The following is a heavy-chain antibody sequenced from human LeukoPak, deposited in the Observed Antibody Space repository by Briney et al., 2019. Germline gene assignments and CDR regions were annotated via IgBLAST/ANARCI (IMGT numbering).Heavy chain of an antibody. J-gene: IGHJ3*02. V-gene: IGHV4-39*01. Sequence: SETLSLTCTVSGGSISSSNYYWGWIRQPPGKGLERIGSIYYSGSTYYNPSLMSRVTISVDTPKNQFSLKLSSVTAADTAVYYCARQAGPIPPLIWGQGTMVTVSS. CDR1: GGSISSSNYY. CDR3: ARQAGPIPPLI. CDR2: IYYSGST.